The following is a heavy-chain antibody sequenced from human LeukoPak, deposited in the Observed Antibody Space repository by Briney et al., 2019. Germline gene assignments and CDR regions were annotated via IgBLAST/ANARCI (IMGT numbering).Heavy chain of an antibody. J-gene: IGHJ4*02. CDR1: GGSVSSYY. V-gene: IGHV4-59*06. CDR3: AREGGTSTSFYDY. D-gene: IGHD6-6*01. CDR2: IFYSGST. Sequence: SETLSLTCTVSGGSVSSYYWSWIRQHPGKGLEWIGYIFYSGSTYYNPSLESRVTISVDTSTNQFSLRLSSVTAADTAVYYCAREGGTSTSFYDYWGQGTLVTVSS.